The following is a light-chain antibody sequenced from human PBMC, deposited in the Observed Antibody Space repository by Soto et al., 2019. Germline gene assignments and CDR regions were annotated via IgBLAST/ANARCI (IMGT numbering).Light chain of an antibody. CDR3: CSYAGSSTLV. CDR1: SSDVGSYNL. V-gene: IGLV2-23*01. J-gene: IGLJ2*01. CDR2: EGS. Sequence: QPASVSGSPGQSITISCTGTSSDVGSYNLVSWYQQHPGKAPKLMIYEGSKRPSGVSNRFSGSKSGNTASLTISGLQAEDEADYYCCSYAGSSTLVFGGGTKVTVL.